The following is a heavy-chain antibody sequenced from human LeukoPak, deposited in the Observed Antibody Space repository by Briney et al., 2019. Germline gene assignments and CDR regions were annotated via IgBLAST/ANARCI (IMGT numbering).Heavy chain of an antibody. CDR2: IKQDGSEK. D-gene: IGHD4-17*01. CDR1: GFTFSSYW. J-gene: IGHJ3*02. CDR3: ARDRDYGDYVDAFDI. V-gene: IGHV3-7*01. Sequence: GGSLRLSCAASGFTFSSYWMSWVRQAPGKGLEWVANIKQDGSEKYYVDSVKGRFTISRDNAKNSLYLQMNSLRAEDTAVYYCARDRDYGDYVDAFDIWGQGTMVTVSS.